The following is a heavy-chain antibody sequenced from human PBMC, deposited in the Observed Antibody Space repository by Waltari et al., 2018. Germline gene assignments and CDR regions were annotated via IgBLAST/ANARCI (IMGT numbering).Heavy chain of an antibody. V-gene: IGHV3-23*04. CDR1: GFTFSSYA. J-gene: IGHJ4*02. CDR3: AKGLNYYDSSGYRGWYFDY. CDR2: IRGRGAIT. Sequence: EVQLVESGGGLVQPGGSLRLSCAASGFTFSSYAMSWVRQAPGKGLVWVTAIRGRGAITYYADSVKGLFTIARDNSKNTLYLQMNSLRAEDTAVYYCAKGLNYYDSSGYRGWYFDYWGQGTLVTVSS. D-gene: IGHD3-22*01.